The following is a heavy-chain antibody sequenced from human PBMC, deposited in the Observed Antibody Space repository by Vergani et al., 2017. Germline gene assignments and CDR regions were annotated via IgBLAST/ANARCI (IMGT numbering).Heavy chain of an antibody. J-gene: IGHJ2*01. Sequence: EVQLLESGGGLVQPGGSLRLSCAASRFTFSSYSMNWVRQAPGKGLEWVSSISSSSSYIYYADSVKGRFTISRDNAKNTLYLQMNSLRAEDTAVYYCAKGQQLPRSYWYFDLWGRGTLVTVSS. CDR3: AKGQQLPRSYWYFDL. V-gene: IGHV3-21*04. CDR1: RFTFSSYS. D-gene: IGHD6-13*01. CDR2: ISSSSSYI.